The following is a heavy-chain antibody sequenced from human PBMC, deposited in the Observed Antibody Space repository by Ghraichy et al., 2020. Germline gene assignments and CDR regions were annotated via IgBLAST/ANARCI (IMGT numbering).Heavy chain of an antibody. CDR3: ARGEYTGGWYPY. V-gene: IGHV6-1*01. CDR1: GDSVSSNTAA. Sequence: SQTLSLTCAISGDSVSSNTAAWSWFRQSPSRGLEWLGRTYYRSRWYNDYAVSVRSRITIKPDTSKNHLSLQLNSVTPEDTAVYYCARGEYTGGWYPYWGQGTLVTVSS. CDR2: TYYRSRWYN. D-gene: IGHD6-19*01. J-gene: IGHJ4*02.